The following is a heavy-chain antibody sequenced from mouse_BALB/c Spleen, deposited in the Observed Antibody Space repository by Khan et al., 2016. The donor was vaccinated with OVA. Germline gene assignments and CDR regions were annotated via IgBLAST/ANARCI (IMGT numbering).Heavy chain of an antibody. J-gene: IGHJ2*01. Sequence: EVELVESGGGLVQPGGSRKLSCAASGFTFSNYGMHWIRQAPEKGLEWVAYISGDSNTIYYADTVKGRFTISRDNPRNTLFLQMTSLTYEDTAMDYCTRSYFSDYCFGHWGQGTTLTVS. CDR2: ISGDSNTI. CDR1: GFTFSNYG. D-gene: IGHD1-1*01. V-gene: IGHV5-17*02. CDR3: TRSYFSDYCFGH.